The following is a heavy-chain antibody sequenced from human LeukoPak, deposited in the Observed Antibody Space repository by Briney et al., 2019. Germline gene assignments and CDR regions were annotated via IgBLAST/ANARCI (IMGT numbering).Heavy chain of an antibody. CDR1: GGTFSSYA. Sequence: SVKVSCKASGGTFSSYAISWVRQAPGQGLEWMGGIIPIFGTANYAQKFQGRVTITADESMSTAYMELSSLRSEDTAVYYCARDSYYYDSSGYYGPFDYWGQGTLVTVSS. D-gene: IGHD3-22*01. CDR2: IIPIFGTA. CDR3: ARDSYYYDSSGYYGPFDY. J-gene: IGHJ4*02. V-gene: IGHV1-69*13.